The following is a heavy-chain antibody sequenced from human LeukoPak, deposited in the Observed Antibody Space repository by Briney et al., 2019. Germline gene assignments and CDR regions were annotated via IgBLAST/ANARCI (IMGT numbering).Heavy chain of an antibody. CDR2: IYSSGST. CDR1: GGSISSGGYY. D-gene: IGHD3-10*01. J-gene: IGHJ6*02. Sequence: SETLSLTCTVSGGSISSGGYYWSWIRQPPGEGLEWIGYIYSSGSTHYNPSLQSRVIISVDTSKNQFSLKLTSVTAADTAVYYCARDRSGGSGSYYRSLDVWGQGTTVTVSS. CDR3: ARDRSGGSGSYYRSLDV. V-gene: IGHV4-30-4*08.